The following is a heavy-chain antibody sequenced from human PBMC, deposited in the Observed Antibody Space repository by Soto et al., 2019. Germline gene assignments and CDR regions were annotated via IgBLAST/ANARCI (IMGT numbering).Heavy chain of an antibody. CDR1: GYSFTSYW. Sequence: GESLKISCKGSGYSFTSYWISWVRQMPGKGLEWMGRIDPSDSYTNYSPSFQGHVTISADKSISTAYLQWSSLKASDTAMYYCARIPGYYGSGSYFTYYYYGMDVWGQGATVTVSS. V-gene: IGHV5-10-1*01. J-gene: IGHJ6*02. D-gene: IGHD3-10*01. CDR3: ARIPGYYGSGSYFTYYYYGMDV. CDR2: IDPSDSYT.